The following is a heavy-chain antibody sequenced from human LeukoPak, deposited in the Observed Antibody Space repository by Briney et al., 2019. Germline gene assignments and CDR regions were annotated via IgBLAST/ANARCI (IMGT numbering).Heavy chain of an antibody. V-gene: IGHV3-23*01. CDR2: ISGSGGST. D-gene: IGHD2-2*01. CDR1: GFTFSSYA. J-gene: IGHJ5*02. CDR3: AKYPIVVVPAAMRWGRENWLDP. Sequence: GGSLRLSCAASGFTFSSYAMSWVRQAPGKGLEWVSAISGSGGSTYYADSVKGRFTISRDNSKNTLYLQMNSLRAEDTAVYYCAKYPIVVVPAAMRWGRENWLDPWGQGTLVTVSS.